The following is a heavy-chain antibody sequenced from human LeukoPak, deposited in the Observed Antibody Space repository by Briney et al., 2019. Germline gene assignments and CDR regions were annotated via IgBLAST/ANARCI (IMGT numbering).Heavy chain of an antibody. CDR1: DDSISTNNHY. V-gene: IGHV4-39*01. CDR2: LHFSGTP. Sequence: PSETLTLTCTVSDDSISTNNHYSGWIRQPPGKGLEWVGTLHFSGTPYYSPSLNSRVSISVDTSKNQFSLMLKSVTATDTAVYYCTRGGNDYKLGNFWRQGTLVTVSS. D-gene: IGHD4-11*01. J-gene: IGHJ4*02. CDR3: TRGGNDYKLGNF.